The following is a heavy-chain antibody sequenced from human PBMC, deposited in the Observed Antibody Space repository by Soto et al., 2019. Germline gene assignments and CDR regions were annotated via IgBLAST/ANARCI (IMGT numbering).Heavy chain of an antibody. J-gene: IGHJ6*02. D-gene: IGHD1-1*01. CDR3: ARVFLGGDHPFYNKMTV. V-gene: IGHV3-9*01. CDR1: GFTFDDHA. Sequence: EVQLVESGGGLVQPGRSLRLSCAASGFTFDDHAMHWVRQVPGKGLEWVSAVRWNSANLGYADSVKGRFTISRDHAKSSRYLQVNSLRTEDTALYACARVFLGGDHPFYNKMTVWGQGTTVTVSS. CDR2: VRWNSANL.